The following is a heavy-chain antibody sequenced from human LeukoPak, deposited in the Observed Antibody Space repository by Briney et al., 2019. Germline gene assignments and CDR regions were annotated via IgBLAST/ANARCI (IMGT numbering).Heavy chain of an antibody. CDR2: ISSSSSYI. V-gene: IGHV3-21*01. D-gene: IGHD6-13*01. CDR1: GFTFSSYS. Sequence: GGSLRLSCAASGFTFSSYSMNWVRQAPGKGLEWVSSISSSSSYIYYADSVKGRFTISRDNAKNPLYLQMDSLRAEDTAVYYCARDQEAAGTDYWGQGTLVTVSS. CDR3: ARDQEAAGTDY. J-gene: IGHJ4*02.